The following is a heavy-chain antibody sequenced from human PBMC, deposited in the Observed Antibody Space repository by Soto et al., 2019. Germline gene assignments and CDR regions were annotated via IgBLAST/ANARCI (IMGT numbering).Heavy chain of an antibody. CDR3: ARVRDWFDP. CDR1: GGSFSGYY. J-gene: IGHJ5*02. CDR2: IDHSGYT. V-gene: IGHV4-34*01. Sequence: SETLSLTCAVYGGSFSGYYWNWIRQPPGKGLEWIGEIDHSGYTNYNPSLKSRVTISVDTSKNQFSLRLTSVTAADTAVYYCARVRDWFDPCGQGPLVTVSS. D-gene: IGHD3-3*01.